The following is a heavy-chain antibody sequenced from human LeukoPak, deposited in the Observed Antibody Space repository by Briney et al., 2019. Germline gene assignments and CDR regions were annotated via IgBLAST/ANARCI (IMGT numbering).Heavy chain of an antibody. Sequence: SETLSLTCAVYGGSFSGYYWSWIRQPPGKGLEWIGEINHSGSTNYNPSLKSRVTISVDTPKNQFSPKLSSVTAADTAVYYCARGRQGGDFWSGYLNAFDYWGQGTLVTVSS. CDR1: GGSFSGYY. CDR3: ARGRQGGDFWSGYLNAFDY. J-gene: IGHJ4*02. D-gene: IGHD3-3*01. CDR2: INHSGST. V-gene: IGHV4-34*01.